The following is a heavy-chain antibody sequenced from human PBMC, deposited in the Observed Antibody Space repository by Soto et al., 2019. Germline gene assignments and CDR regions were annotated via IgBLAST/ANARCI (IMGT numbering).Heavy chain of an antibody. CDR3: ATIKLGSNRLDY. V-gene: IGHV4-30-4*01. CDR1: GGSISSGDYY. J-gene: IGHJ4*02. Sequence: QVQLQESGPGLVKPSQTLSLTCTVSGGSISSGDYYWSWIRQPPGKGLEWIGYIYYSGRTYYNPSLKRRVTISVDTSTTHFSLKLSSVTAADTAVYYCATIKLGSNRLDYWGQGTLVTVSS. D-gene: IGHD3-10*01. CDR2: IYYSGRT.